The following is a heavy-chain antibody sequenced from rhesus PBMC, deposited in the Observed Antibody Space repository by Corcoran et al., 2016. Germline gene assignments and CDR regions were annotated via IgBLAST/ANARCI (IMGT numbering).Heavy chain of an antibody. CDR2: IKTKVDGETT. CDR3: TTVDY. J-gene: IGHJ4*01. Sequence: EVQLVESGVGLAKPGWSLRPSCAASGFPFSAYFVLWVRQAPGKGLDWVSRIKTKVDGETTDYAASVKGRFTISRDDSKNTLYLQMNSLKTEDTAVYYCTTVDYWGQGVLVTVSS. V-gene: IGHV3-30*01. CDR1: GFPFSAYF.